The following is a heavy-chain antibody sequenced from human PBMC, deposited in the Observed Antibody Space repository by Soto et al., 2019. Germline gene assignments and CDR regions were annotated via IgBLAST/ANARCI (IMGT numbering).Heavy chain of an antibody. D-gene: IGHD3-22*01. CDR2: IYSARTT. V-gene: IGHV4-30-4*08. CDR1: GFSISSVGDYY. CDR3: ARGSSPDSNGYYPWAFDV. Sequence: SETLSLACTVPGFSISSVGDYYWIWVRQPPRKGPEAIGYIYSARTTYDRRSLKIRVAMSVGPSNDEFSLMLTSVTVEDMAVYYWARGSSPDSNGYYPWAFDVWGQGTMV. J-gene: IGHJ3*01.